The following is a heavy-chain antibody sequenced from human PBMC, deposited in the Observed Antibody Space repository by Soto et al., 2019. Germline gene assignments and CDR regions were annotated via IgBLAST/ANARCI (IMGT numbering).Heavy chain of an antibody. CDR3: AKGVTTSRYYYYGMDV. Sequence: PGGSLRLSCAASGFTFISYGMHWVRQAPGKGLEWVAVISYDGKNKYYADSVKGRFTISRDNSKNTLYLQMNSLRAEDTAVYFCAKGVTTSRYYYYGMDVWGQGTTVTVSS. J-gene: IGHJ6*02. CDR2: ISYDGKNK. CDR1: GFTFISYG. D-gene: IGHD4-4*01. V-gene: IGHV3-30*18.